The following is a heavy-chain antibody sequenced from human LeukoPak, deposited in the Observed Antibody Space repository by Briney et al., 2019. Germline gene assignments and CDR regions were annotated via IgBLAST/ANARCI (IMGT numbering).Heavy chain of an antibody. V-gene: IGHV5-51*01. D-gene: IGHD6-6*01. J-gene: IGHJ4*02. CDR3: ARHRMYSSSDTTFFDY. CDR2: IYPSDSHT. CDR1: GYSFTSYW. Sequence: GESLKISCKGSGYSFTSYWIGWVRQMPGKGLEWMGIIYPSDSHTKYSPSFQGPVTISPDTSISTAYMQWSSPKASNTPMYYCARHRMYSSSDTTFFDYWGQGTLGTVSS.